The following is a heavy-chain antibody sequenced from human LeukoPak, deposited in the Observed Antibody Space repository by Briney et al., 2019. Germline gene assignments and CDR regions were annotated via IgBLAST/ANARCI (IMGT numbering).Heavy chain of an antibody. D-gene: IGHD3-3*02. CDR1: GGSISSSSYY. J-gene: IGHJ4*02. V-gene: IGHV4-39*07. CDR2: IYYSGST. CDR3: VGIFGVVRRYYFDY. Sequence: SETLSLTCTVSGGSISSSSYYWGWIRQPPGKGLEWIGSIYYSGSTYYNPSLKSRVTISVDTSKNQFSLKLSSVTAADTAVYYCVGIFGVVRRYYFDYWGQGTLVTVSS.